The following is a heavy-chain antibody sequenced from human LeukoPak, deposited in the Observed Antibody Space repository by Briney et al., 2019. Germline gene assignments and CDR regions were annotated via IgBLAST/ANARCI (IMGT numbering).Heavy chain of an antibody. CDR3: ARHVSGDYSNFDY. CDR2: ISSSSTYM. V-gene: IGHV3-21*04. D-gene: IGHD4-17*01. J-gene: IGHJ4*02. Sequence: PGGSLRLSCAASGFTFSSYYMSWVRQAPGKGLEWVSSISSSSTYMFYADSVRGRFTISRDNAKNSLYLQMNSLRAEDTAVYYCARHVSGDYSNFDYWGQGTLVTVSS. CDR1: GFTFSSYY.